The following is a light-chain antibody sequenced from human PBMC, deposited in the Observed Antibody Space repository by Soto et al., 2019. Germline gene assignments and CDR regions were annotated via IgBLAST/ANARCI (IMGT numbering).Light chain of an antibody. CDR1: QSVAYTY. Sequence: EIVLTQSPATLSLSPGEIATLSCRASQSVAYTYLAWFQQKPGQAPRLLIYGASNRATGIPDRFSGSGSGTDFTLTISRLEPEDFAVYYCQQYGTSPFTFGPGTKVDIK. CDR3: QQYGTSPFT. CDR2: GAS. V-gene: IGKV3-20*01. J-gene: IGKJ3*01.